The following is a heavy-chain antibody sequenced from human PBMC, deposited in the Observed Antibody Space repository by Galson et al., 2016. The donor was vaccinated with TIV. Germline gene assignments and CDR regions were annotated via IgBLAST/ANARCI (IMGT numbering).Heavy chain of an antibody. CDR3: ASDAVTYPSYYHLYGMDV. CDR2: LSSDGSNK. D-gene: IGHD2-21*02. J-gene: IGHJ6*02. CDR1: QFTFTSYS. V-gene: IGHV3-30*04. Sequence: SLRLSCAASQFTFTSYSIHWVRQAPGKGLEWLSVLSSDGSNKFYADSVKGRFTLSRDKSKRTVFLQMDRLTPDDTAVYYCASDAVTYPSYYHLYGMDVWGQGTTVTVSS.